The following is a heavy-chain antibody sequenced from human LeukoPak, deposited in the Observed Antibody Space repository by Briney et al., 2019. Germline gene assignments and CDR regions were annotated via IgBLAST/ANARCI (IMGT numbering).Heavy chain of an antibody. V-gene: IGHV4-34*01. D-gene: IGHD6-19*01. CDR2: INHSGST. J-gene: IGHJ6*02. CDR3: ARGMRQWLASSMDV. CDR1: GGSFSGYY. Sequence: SETLSLTCAVYGGSFSGYYWSWIRQPPGKGLEWIGEINHSGSTNYNPSLKSRVTISVDTSKNQFSLKLSSVTAADTAVYYCARGMRQWLASSMDVWGQGTTVTVSS.